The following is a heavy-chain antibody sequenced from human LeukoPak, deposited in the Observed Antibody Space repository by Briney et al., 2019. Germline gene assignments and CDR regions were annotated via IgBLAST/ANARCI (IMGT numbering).Heavy chain of an antibody. CDR1: GYTFTSYG. D-gene: IGHD3-10*01. J-gene: IGHJ5*02. Sequence: ASVKVSCKASGYTFTSYGISWVRQAPGQGLEWMGWISAYNGNTNYAQKLQGRVTMTTDTSTGTAYMELRSLRSDDTAVYYCARDTIDVLLWFGELYRFDPWGQGTLVTVSS. CDR3: ARDTIDVLLWFGELYRFDP. V-gene: IGHV1-18*01. CDR2: ISAYNGNT.